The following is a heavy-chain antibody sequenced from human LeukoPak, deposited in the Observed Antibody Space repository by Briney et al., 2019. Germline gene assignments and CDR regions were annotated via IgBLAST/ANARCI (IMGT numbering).Heavy chain of an antibody. CDR3: ARHKSGGYPYGMDV. CDR1: GGSISSYY. CDR2: IYYSGST. J-gene: IGHJ6*02. Sequence: PSETLSLTCTVSGGSISSYYWSWIRQPPGKGLEWIGYIYYSGSTNYNPSLKSRVTISVDTSKNQFSLKLSSVTAADTAVYYCARHKSGGYPYGMDVWGQGTTVTVSS. D-gene: IGHD5-18*01. V-gene: IGHV4-59*08.